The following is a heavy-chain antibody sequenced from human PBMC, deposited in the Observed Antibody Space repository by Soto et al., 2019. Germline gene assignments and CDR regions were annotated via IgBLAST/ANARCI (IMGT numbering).Heavy chain of an antibody. D-gene: IGHD3-9*01. Sequence: GGSLRLSCAASVFTFSSYAMSWVRQAPGKGLEWVSAISGSGGSTYYADSVKGRFTISRDNSKNTLYLQMNSLRAEDTAVYYCAKDQPIYDILTGFDYWGQGTLVTVSS. V-gene: IGHV3-23*01. CDR2: ISGSGGST. CDR3: AKDQPIYDILTGFDY. J-gene: IGHJ4*02. CDR1: VFTFSSYA.